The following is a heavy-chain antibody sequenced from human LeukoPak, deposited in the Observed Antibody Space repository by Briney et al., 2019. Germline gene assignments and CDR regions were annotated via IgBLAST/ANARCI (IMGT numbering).Heavy chain of an antibody. V-gene: IGHV3-21*01. CDR1: GFTFSSYS. J-gene: IGHJ3*02. D-gene: IGHD4-17*01. Sequence: PGGSLRLSCAASGFTFSSYSMNWVRQAPGKGLEWVSSISSSSSYIYYADSVKGRFTISRDNAKNSLYLQMNSLRAEDTAVYYCARDSKRRPYGDYLGYDAFDIWGQGTMVTVSS. CDR2: ISSSSSYI. CDR3: ARDSKRRPYGDYLGYDAFDI.